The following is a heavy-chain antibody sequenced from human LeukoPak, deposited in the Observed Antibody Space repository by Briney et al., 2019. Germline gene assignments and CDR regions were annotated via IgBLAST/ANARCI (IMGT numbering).Heavy chain of an antibody. CDR1: GGSFSGYY. Sequence: SETLSLTCAVYGGSFSGYYWSWIRQPPGKGLEWIGEINHSGSTNYNPSLKSRVTISVDTSKTQFSLKLSSVTAADTAVYYCARGRAPRVPQDIVVVPAAMELNYWGQGTLVTVSS. D-gene: IGHD2-2*01. V-gene: IGHV4-34*01. CDR2: INHSGST. CDR3: ARGRAPRVPQDIVVVPAAMELNY. J-gene: IGHJ4*02.